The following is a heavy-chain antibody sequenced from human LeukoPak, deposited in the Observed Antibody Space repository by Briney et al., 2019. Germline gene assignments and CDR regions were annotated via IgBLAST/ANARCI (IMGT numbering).Heavy chain of an antibody. Sequence: GGSLRLSCTASGFTFSAYNMNWVRQAPGRGLEWVSSISGSSSSIYYADSVKGRFTISRDNAKNSLYLQMNSLRDEDTAVYYCAGVGLGSGYDTGSAPWGKGPLVPAPQ. J-gene: IGHJ5*02. CDR2: ISGSSSSI. D-gene: IGHD3-10*01. V-gene: IGHV3-48*02. CDR3: AGVGLGSGYDTGSAP. CDR1: GFTFSAYN.